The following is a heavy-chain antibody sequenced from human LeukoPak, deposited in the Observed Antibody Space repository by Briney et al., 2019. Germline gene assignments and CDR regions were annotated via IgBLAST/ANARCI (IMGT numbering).Heavy chain of an antibody. J-gene: IGHJ2*01. D-gene: IGHD3-22*01. V-gene: IGHV4-61*02. Sequence: ASETLSLTCTVSGGSISSGGDYWTWIRQPAGKGLEWIGLIYTSGSTNYNPSLKSRVTISLDTSKNQFSLKLNSVTAADTAVYYCARDQLVVVRGYFDLWGRGTLVTVSS. CDR2: IYTSGST. CDR1: GGSISSGGDY. CDR3: ARDQLVVVRGYFDL.